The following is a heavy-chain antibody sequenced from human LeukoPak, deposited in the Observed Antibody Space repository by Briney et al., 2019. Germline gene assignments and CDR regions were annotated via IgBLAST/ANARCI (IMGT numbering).Heavy chain of an antibody. CDR1: GYTFTSNY. J-gene: IGHJ4*02. CDR3: ARDQEGFDY. V-gene: IGHV1-46*01. Sequence: GASVNVSCKASGYTFTSNYIHWVRQAPGQGLEWMGMIYPRDGSTSYAQKFQGRVTVTRDTSTSTVHTELSGLRSEDTAVYYCARDQEGFDYWGQGTLVTVSS. CDR2: IYPRDGST.